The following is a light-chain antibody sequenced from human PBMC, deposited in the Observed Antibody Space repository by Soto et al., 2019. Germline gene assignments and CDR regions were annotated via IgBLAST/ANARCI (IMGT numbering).Light chain of an antibody. CDR1: QSVSSSY. J-gene: IGKJ1*01. Sequence: EIVLTQSPGTLSLSPGERATLSCRASQSVSSSYLAWYQQKPGQAPRLLIYGASSRATGIPDRFSGSGSGTDFTLTISRLEPGDFAVYYCQQCGSSPPWTFGQGTKVEIK. V-gene: IGKV3-20*01. CDR2: GAS. CDR3: QQCGSSPPWT.